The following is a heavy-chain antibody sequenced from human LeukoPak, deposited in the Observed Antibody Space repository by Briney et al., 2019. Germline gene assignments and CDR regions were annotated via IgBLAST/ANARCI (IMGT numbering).Heavy chain of an antibody. V-gene: IGHV1-2*02. D-gene: IGHD3-10*01. CDR1: GYTFTGYY. Sequence: ASVTVSCKASGYTFTGYYMHWVRQAPGQGLEWMGWINPNSGRTNYAQKFQGRVTMTRDTSISTAYMELSRLRSDDTAVYCCARDPVRPAYDGSGSYYNDEIGSWFDPWGQGTLVTVSS. CDR3: ARDPVRPAYDGSGSYYNDEIGSWFDP. J-gene: IGHJ5*02. CDR2: INPNSGRT.